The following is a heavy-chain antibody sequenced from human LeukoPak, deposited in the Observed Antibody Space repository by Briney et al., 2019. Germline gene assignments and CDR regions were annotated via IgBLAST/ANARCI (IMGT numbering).Heavy chain of an antibody. CDR3: AKGRQWLVPDYFDY. CDR1: GFTFSSYG. Sequence: PGGSLRLSCAASGFTFSSYGMHWVRQAPGKGLEWVAVISYDGSNKYYADSVKGRFTISRDNSKNTLYLQMNSLRAEDTAVYYCAKGRQWLVPDYFDYWGQGTLVTVSS. J-gene: IGHJ4*02. D-gene: IGHD6-19*01. CDR2: ISYDGSNK. V-gene: IGHV3-30*18.